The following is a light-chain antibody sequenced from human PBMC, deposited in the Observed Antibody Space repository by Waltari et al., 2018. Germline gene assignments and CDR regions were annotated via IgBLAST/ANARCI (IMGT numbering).Light chain of an antibody. CDR1: YSLPYSDGKTY. J-gene: IGKJ4*01. V-gene: IGKV2-30*01. Sequence: DVMTQSPLALPVTLGKQPSMPCRSSYSLPYSDGKTYSNWCHQRPGQSPMRLIHKFSNRDSAGPDRLSGSRSATDFSLIIISVEDEDVGTYFCLLNTHSPPPLTFGGGTKVEIK. CDR2: KFS. CDR3: LLNTHSPPPLT.